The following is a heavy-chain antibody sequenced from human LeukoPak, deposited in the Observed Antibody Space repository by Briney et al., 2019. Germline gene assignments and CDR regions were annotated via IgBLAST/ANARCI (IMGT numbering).Heavy chain of an antibody. CDR3: AELGITMIGGV. V-gene: IGHV3-48*04. D-gene: IGHD3-10*02. J-gene: IGHJ6*04. CDR2: ISSSSTI. CDR1: GFTFSSYS. Sequence: GGSLRLSWAASGFTFSSYSMNWFRQAPGKGLEWVSYISSSSTIYYADSVKGRFTISRDNAKNSLYLQMNSLRAEDTAVYYCAELGITMIGGVWGKGTTVTISS.